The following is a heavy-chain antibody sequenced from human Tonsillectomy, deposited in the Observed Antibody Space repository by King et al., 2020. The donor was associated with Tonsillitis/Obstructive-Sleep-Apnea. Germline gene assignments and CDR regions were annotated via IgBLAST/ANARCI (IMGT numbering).Heavy chain of an antibody. J-gene: IGHJ3*02. V-gene: IGHV4-59*01. CDR3: ARDDSSGYYFDAFDI. CDR1: GGSISSYY. D-gene: IGHD3-22*01. CDR2: IYYSGST. Sequence: VQLQESGPGLVKPSETLSHTCTVSGGSISSYYWSWIRQPPWKGLEWIGYIYYSGSTNYNPSLKSRVTISVDTSKNQFSLKLSSVTAADTAVYYCARDDSSGYYFDAFDIWGQGTMVTVSS.